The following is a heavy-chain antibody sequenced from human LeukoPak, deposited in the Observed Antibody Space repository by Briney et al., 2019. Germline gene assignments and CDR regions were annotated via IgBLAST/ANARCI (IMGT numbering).Heavy chain of an antibody. D-gene: IGHD3-10*01. CDR3: AKRSGSYYTYDY. CDR1: GFTFSSYS. J-gene: IGHJ4*02. V-gene: IGHV3-23*01. Sequence: GGSLRLSCAASGFTFSSYSMSWVRQAPGKGLEWVSAISGSGGSTYYADPVKGRFTISRDNSKNTLYLQMNSLRAEDTAVYYCAKRSGSYYTYDYWGQGTLVTVSS. CDR2: ISGSGGST.